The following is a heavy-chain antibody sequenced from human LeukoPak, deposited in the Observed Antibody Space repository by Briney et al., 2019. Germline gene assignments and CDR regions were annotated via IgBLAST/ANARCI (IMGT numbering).Heavy chain of an antibody. CDR1: GGSISNDF. D-gene: IGHD3-10*01. CDR3: ATYPYYYGSVSFDY. V-gene: IGHV4-59*08. Sequence: SETLSLTCTVSGGSISNDFWSWIRQPPGKGLEWIGYISYSGITNYNPSLKSRVTISVDTSKNQFSLKLSSVTAADTAVYYCATYPYYYGSVSFDYWGQGTLVTVSS. CDR2: ISYSGIT. J-gene: IGHJ4*02.